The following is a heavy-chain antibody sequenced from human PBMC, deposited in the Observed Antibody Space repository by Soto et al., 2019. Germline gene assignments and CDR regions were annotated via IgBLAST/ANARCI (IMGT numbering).Heavy chain of an antibody. D-gene: IGHD2-2*01. J-gene: IGHJ4*02. CDR3: ARDPGISTTCYHDY. Sequence: QVQLVQSGAEVKNPGSSVKVSCKASGDAFMTYAVSWVRQAPGQGLEWMGGIIPIFGTANYAQKFQGRVTITAYASTSTTYMELSSLRSEDTAVYYCARDPGISTTCYHDYWGQGTLVTVSS. CDR2: IIPIFGTA. V-gene: IGHV1-69*12. CDR1: GDAFMTYA.